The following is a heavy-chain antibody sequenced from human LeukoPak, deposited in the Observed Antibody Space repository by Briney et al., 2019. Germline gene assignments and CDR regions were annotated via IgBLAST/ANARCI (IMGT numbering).Heavy chain of an antibody. J-gene: IGHJ3*02. V-gene: IGHV3-23*01. CDR2: ISGSGGST. D-gene: IGHD3-22*01. CDR3: AKTYYYDSSGHDAFDI. CDR1: GFTFSSYA. Sequence: PGGSLRLSCAASGFTFSSYAMSWVRQAPGKGLEWVSAISGSGGSTYYADSVKGRFTISRDNSKNTLYLQMNSLRAEDTAVYYCAKTYYYDSSGHDAFDIWGQGTMVTVSS.